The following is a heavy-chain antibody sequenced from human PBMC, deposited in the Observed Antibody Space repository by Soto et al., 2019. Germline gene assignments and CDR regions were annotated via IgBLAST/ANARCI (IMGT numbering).Heavy chain of an antibody. CDR1: RGSISSGTNY. V-gene: IGHV4-39*02. CDR2: IYYSGST. CDR3: ARDRVMVTGYYYGMDV. Sequence: SIPCTVSRGSISSGTNYCAWIRQPPGKVLEWIANIYYSGSTFYNPSLKSRVTISLDTSKNQFSLKLRSVNAADTAVYYCARDRVMVTGYYYGMDVWGQGTTVTVSS. D-gene: IGHD2-15*01. J-gene: IGHJ6*02.